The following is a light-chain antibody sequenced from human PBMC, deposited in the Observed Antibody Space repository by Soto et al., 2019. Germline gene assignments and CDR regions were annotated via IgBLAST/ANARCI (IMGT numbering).Light chain of an antibody. CDR2: HNN. CDR3: QSRDSSLSSSWV. V-gene: IGLV1-40*01. CDR1: RSNIGAGYD. Sequence: QPVLTQPPSVSGAPGQRVTISCTGSRSNIGAGYDVHWYQHLPGTAPKLLISHNNNRPSGVPDRFSGSKSGTSASLAITGLQADDEAVYYCQSRDSSLSSSWVFGGGTKLTVL. J-gene: IGLJ3*02.